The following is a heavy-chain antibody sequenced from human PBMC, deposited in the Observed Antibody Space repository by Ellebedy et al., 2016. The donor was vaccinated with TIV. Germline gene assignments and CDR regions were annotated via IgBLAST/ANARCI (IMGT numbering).Heavy chain of an antibody. CDR3: AKGCGGSCYWEAY. D-gene: IGHD2-15*01. CDR1: GFTLSTFA. V-gene: IGHV3-30-3*01. J-gene: IGHJ4*02. Sequence: PGGSLRLSCAASGFTLSTFALHWVRQAPGKGLEWVAVISYDGSIKYYADSVKARFTISRDNSKNTLYLQMNSLRAEDTAVYYCAKGCGGSCYWEAYWGQGTLVTVSS. CDR2: ISYDGSIK.